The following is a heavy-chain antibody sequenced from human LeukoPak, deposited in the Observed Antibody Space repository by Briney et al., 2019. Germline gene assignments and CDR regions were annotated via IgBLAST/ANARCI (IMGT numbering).Heavy chain of an antibody. J-gene: IGHJ4*02. CDR1: GYTFTSYG. V-gene: IGHV1-18*01. D-gene: IGHD6-13*01. CDR2: ISAYNGNT. Sequence: ASVKVSCKASGYTFTSYGISWVRQAPGQGLEWMGWISAYNGNTNYAQKLQGRVTTTTGTSTSTAYMELRSLRSDDTAVYYCARDLSSWYEGISDYWGQGTLVTVSS. CDR3: ARDLSSWYEGISDY.